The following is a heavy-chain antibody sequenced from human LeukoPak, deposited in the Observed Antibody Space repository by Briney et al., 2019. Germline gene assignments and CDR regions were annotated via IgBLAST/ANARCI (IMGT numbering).Heavy chain of an antibody. V-gene: IGHV3-23*01. D-gene: IGHD2-2*01. J-gene: IGHJ4*02. Sequence: GGSLGLSWAAFGLTLNSYAMILVRQAPGKGLGWVLAMSGSGGSTYYADSVKGRCTISRDNSKNTLYLQMNSLRAEDTAVYYSAKVWGHCSSTSCRTYYFDYWGQGTLVTVSS. CDR1: GLTLNSYA. CDR3: AKVWGHCSSTSCRTYYFDY. CDR2: MSGSGGST.